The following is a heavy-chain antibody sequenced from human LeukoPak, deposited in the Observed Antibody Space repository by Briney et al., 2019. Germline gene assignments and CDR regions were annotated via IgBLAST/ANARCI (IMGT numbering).Heavy chain of an antibody. CDR2: INYSGGT. D-gene: IGHD4-17*01. Sequence: SQTLSLTCPVSGGSITSYYWRSIRQPPGKGMGWAGDINYSGGTNYNPSLKRRATISLDTFNNKSSLILSSVTAAATAGQCFAGSYFTVTTGPYCDYWGKGTLVTVPS. J-gene: IGHJ4*02. V-gene: IGHV4-59*08. CDR1: GGSITSYY. CDR3: AGSYFTVTTGPYCDY.